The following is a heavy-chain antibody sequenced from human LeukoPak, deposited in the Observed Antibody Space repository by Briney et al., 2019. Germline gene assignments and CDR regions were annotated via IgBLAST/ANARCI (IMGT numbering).Heavy chain of an antibody. CDR3: AKGQELDDGVFDS. Sequence: AGSLRLSCAASGFTFSRIAMTWVRQAPGKGLEWVSTIRSSGDTAYNTDSVKGRFTISRDNSKNTLYLQVNSLRVEDTAMYYCAKGQELDDGVFDSWGQGTLVTVSS. CDR2: IRSSGDTA. J-gene: IGHJ4*02. V-gene: IGHV3-23*01. D-gene: IGHD1-7*01. CDR1: GFTFSRIA.